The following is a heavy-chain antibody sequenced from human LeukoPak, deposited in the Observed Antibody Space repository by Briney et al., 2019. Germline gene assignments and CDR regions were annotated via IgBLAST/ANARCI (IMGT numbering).Heavy chain of an antibody. CDR3: AKDYGSGSYPFDY. J-gene: IGHJ4*02. CDR1: GFTFSSHS. D-gene: IGHD3-10*01. V-gene: IGHV3-48*02. CDR2: ISSGSGTI. Sequence: GGSLRLSCEVSGFTFSSHSMNWVRQAPGKGLEWVSYISSGSGTIYYADSVKGRFTIARDDAKNSLYLQMSSLRDEDTAVYYCAKDYGSGSYPFDYWGQGTLVTVSS.